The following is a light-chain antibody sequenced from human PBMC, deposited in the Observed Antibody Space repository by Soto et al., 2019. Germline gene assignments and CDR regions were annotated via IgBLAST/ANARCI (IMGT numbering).Light chain of an antibody. Sequence: EIVMTQSPATLSVSPGEGATLSCRASQGIGDTLAWYQQKPGQTPRLLIYDTSIRATGVPARFSGSGSGTDFNLTINSLQPEDFATYFCQQSFTTPLTFGGGTKVDI. V-gene: IGKV3-15*01. CDR2: DTS. CDR3: QQSFTTPLT. CDR1: QGIGDT. J-gene: IGKJ4*01.